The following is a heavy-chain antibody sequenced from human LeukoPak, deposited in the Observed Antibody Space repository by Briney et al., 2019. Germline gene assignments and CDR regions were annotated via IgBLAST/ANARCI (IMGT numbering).Heavy chain of an antibody. CDR3: ARKLPNYFDSSGYSISLDF. Sequence: GGSLRLSCAASGFTFSSFEFHWVSQAPGRGLEWVSSISSRGSTIYYADFLQGRFTISTDNAKNSLYLQMNSLRAEDTAVYYCARKLPNYFDSSGYSISLDFWGQGTLVTVSS. D-gene: IGHD3-22*01. CDR1: GFTFSSFE. V-gene: IGHV3-48*03. CDR2: ISSRGSTI. J-gene: IGHJ4*02.